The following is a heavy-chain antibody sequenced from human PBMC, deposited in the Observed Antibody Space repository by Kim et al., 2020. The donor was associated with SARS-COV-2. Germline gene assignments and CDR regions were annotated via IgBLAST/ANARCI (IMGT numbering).Heavy chain of an antibody. CDR1: GGSFSGYY. CDR3: ARGSYSSSWYGVRHWFDP. J-gene: IGHJ5*02. CDR2: INHCGST. D-gene: IGHD6-13*01. Sequence: SETLSLTCAVYGGSFSGYYWSWIRQPPGKGLEWIGEINHCGSTNYNPSLKSRVTISVATSKNQFSLKLSSVTAADTAVYYCARGSYSSSWYGVRHWFDPWGQGTRVTVSS. V-gene: IGHV4-34*01.